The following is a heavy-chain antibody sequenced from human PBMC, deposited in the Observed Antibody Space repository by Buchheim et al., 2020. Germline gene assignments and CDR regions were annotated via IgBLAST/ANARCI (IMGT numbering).Heavy chain of an antibody. J-gene: IGHJ3*02. Sequence: EVQLVESGGGLVKPGGSLRLSCAASGFTFSSYSMNWVRQAPGKGLEWVSSISSSSSYIYYADSVKGRFTISRDNAKHSLVLQMNSLRAEDTAVYYCASEYCTNGVCSDAFDIWGQGT. CDR2: ISSSSSYI. CDR1: GFTFSSYS. V-gene: IGHV3-21*01. D-gene: IGHD2-8*01. CDR3: ASEYCTNGVCSDAFDI.